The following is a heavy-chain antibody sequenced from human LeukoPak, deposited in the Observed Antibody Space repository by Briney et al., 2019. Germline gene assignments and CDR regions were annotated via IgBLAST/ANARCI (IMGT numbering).Heavy chain of an antibody. V-gene: IGHV3-23*01. CDR1: GFTFSNYA. D-gene: IGHD4-23*01. CDR3: STTMVVTPRSDY. CDR2: ISGTGGST. J-gene: IGHJ4*02. Sequence: GGSLRLSCAASGFTFSNYAMSWVRQAPGKGLEWVSAISGTGGSTYYADSVKGRFTISRDNSKNTLYLQMNSLRAEDTAVYYCSTTMVVTPRSDYWGQGTLVTVSS.